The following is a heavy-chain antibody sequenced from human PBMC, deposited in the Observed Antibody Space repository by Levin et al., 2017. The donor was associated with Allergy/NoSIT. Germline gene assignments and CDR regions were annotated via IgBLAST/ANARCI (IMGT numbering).Heavy chain of an antibody. CDR3: TRQKLYESSSYPFDN. Sequence: PSETLSLTCTVSNGSISPYYWSWIRQPPGKGLEWIGYIFYSGSTKYNPSLKSRVTISVDTSKNQFSLKLSSVTAADTAVYYCTRQKLYESSSYPFDNWGQGTLVTVSS. J-gene: IGHJ4*02. CDR2: IFYSGST. D-gene: IGHD3-22*01. V-gene: IGHV4-59*01. CDR1: NGSISPYY.